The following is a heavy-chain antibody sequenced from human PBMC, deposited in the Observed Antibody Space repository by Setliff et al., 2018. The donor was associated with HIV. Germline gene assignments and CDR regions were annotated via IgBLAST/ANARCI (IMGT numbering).Heavy chain of an antibody. CDR3: ARGSDTTGSPPELDP. Sequence: PGGSLRLSCAASGFTFNSYWMHWVRQAPGKGLVWVSRISSDGSTTNYADSVKGRFTISRDNAKNTLDLQMNSLRAEDTAVYYRARGSDTTGSPPELDPWGQGTLVTVSS. V-gene: IGHV3-74*01. J-gene: IGHJ5*02. D-gene: IGHD1-1*01. CDR1: GFTFNSYW. CDR2: ISSDGSTT.